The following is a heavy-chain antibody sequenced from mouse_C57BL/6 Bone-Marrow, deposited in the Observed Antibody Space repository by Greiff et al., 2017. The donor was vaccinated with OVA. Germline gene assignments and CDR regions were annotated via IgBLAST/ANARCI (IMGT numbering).Heavy chain of an antibody. J-gene: IGHJ2*01. CDR1: GFNIKDDY. CDR3: TTRGTVVATDFDY. D-gene: IGHD1-1*01. V-gene: IGHV14-4*01. CDR2: IDPENGDT. Sequence: VQLQQSGAELVRPGASVKLSCTASGFNIKDDYMHWVKQRPEQGLEWIGWIDPENGDTEYASKFQGKATITADTSSNTAYLQLSSLTSEDTAVYYCTTRGTVVATDFDYWGQGTTLTVSS.